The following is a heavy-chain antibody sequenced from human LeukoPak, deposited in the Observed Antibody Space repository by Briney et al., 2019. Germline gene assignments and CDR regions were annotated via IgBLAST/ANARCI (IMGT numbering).Heavy chain of an antibody. D-gene: IGHD3-10*01. Sequence: ASVKVSCKASGYTFTGYYMHWVRQAPGQGLEWMGWINPNSGGTNYAQKFQGRVTMTRDTSISTAYMELSRLRSDDTAVYYCAREEYYASGSIYNRIDYWGQGTLVTVSS. V-gene: IGHV1-2*02. J-gene: IGHJ4*02. CDR1: GYTFTGYY. CDR3: AREEYYASGSIYNRIDY. CDR2: INPNSGGT.